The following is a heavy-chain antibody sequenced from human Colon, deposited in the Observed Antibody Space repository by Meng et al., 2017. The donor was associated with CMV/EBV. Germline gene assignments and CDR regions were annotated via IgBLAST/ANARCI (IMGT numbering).Heavy chain of an antibody. CDR1: GYNFNYPY. CDR3: ASQSGYLGWFDP. CDR2: ITPFDGKT. D-gene: IGHD3-3*01. Sequence: SCRAAGYNFNYPYLHWVRQAPGQALEWMGWITPFDGKTTYAQMVQDRVTFTADTSLSTAYMELSSLTSEDTAMYYCASQSGYLGWFDPWGQGTLVTVSS. V-gene: IGHV1-45*01. J-gene: IGHJ5*02.